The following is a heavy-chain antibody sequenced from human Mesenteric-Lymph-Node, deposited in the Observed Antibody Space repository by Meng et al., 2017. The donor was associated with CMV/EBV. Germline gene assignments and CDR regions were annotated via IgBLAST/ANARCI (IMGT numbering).Heavy chain of an antibody. V-gene: IGHV4-59*01. D-gene: IGHD1-26*01. CDR1: GGSISSYY. CDR3: ARRRYSGSYYGVFDY. CDR2: IYYSGST. Sequence: SETLSLTCTVSGGSISSYYWSWIRQPPGKGLEWIGYIYYSGSTNYNPSLKSRVTISVDTSKNQFSLKLSSVTAADTAIYYCARRRYSGSYYGVFDYWGQGTLVTVSS. J-gene: IGHJ4*02.